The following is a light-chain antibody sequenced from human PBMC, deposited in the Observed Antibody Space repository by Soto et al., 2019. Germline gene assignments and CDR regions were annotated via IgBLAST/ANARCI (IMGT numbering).Light chain of an antibody. CDR3: QQSYRTPFT. Sequence: DIKMTQSPSTLSGSVGDRVSITCRASQPISSWLAWYQQKPGKAPKLLIYRASTLKSGVPSRFSGSGSGTEFTLTISSLQPEDFATYYCQQSYRTPFTFGQGTRLEIK. J-gene: IGKJ5*01. V-gene: IGKV1-5*03. CDR1: QPISSW. CDR2: RAS.